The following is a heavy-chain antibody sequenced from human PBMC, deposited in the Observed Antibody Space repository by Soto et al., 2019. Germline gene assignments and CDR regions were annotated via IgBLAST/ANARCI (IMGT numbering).Heavy chain of an antibody. D-gene: IGHD3-3*01. CDR1: GFIFSNYG. J-gene: IGHJ3*02. Sequence: EVQLVESGGGLVQPGGSLRLSCAASGFIFSNYGMNWVRQAPGRGLEWVSYISGSSSAIYYADSVKGRFTISRDNAKSSLYLQMNSLRDEDTAMYYCARDCLRLLEWYDAFDIWGQGTMVTVSS. CDR3: ARDCLRLLEWYDAFDI. V-gene: IGHV3-48*02. CDR2: ISGSSSAI.